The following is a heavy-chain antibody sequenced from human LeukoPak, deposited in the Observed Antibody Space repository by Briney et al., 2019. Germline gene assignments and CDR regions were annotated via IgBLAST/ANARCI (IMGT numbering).Heavy chain of an antibody. Sequence: GGSESLLCTLYGHIVNSLRTRWARQAPGKGLEYFSAISRNGDTTYYADSVKGRFTITRDNSGYTLHLQMSSLRPETRANYCVVKALTYDALDIWGQGTMVTVSS. CDR1: GHIVNSLR. CDR2: ISRNGDTT. J-gene: IGHJ3*02. CDR3: VKALTYDALDI. V-gene: IGHV3-64D*06.